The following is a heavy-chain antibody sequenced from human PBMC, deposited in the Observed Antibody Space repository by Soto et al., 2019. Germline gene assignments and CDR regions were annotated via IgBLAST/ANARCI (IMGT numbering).Heavy chain of an antibody. J-gene: IGHJ6*03. CDR1: GFTFSSYA. V-gene: IGHV3-23*01. CDR2: ISGSGGST. CDR3: AKDLERFLEWLPKDYYYYMDV. D-gene: IGHD3-3*01. Sequence: GGSLRLSCAASGFTFSSYAMSWVRQAPGKGLEWVSAISGSGGSTYYADSVKGRFTISRDNSKNTLYLQMNSLRAEDTAVYYCAKDLERFLEWLPKDYYYYMDVWGKGTTVTVSS.